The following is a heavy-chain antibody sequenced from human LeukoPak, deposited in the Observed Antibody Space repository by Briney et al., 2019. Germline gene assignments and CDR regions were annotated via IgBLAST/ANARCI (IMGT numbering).Heavy chain of an antibody. CDR3: ARDPYSGSYGNYYYYYMDV. J-gene: IGHJ6*03. D-gene: IGHD1-26*01. Sequence: GGSLRLSCAASGFTFSSYGMSWVRQAPGKGLERVSSITSGSSYIYYADSVKGRFTISRDNAKNSLYLQMNSLRAEDTAVYYCARDPYSGSYGNYYYYYMDVWGKGTTVTVSS. CDR1: GFTFSSYG. CDR2: ITSGSSYI. V-gene: IGHV3-21*01.